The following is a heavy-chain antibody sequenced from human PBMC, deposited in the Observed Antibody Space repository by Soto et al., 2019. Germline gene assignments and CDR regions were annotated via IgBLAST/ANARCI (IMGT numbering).Heavy chain of an antibody. CDR1: GGAISTYF. V-gene: IGHV4-59*01. Sequence: SETLSLTCTVSGGAISTYFWSWLRQPPGKGLEWLGYIYYSGTTDYSPSLKSRVTISVDTSKNQFSLKLTSLTAADTALYYCARGRSGGYSRAALDIWGQGTMVTVSS. J-gene: IGHJ3*02. CDR3: ARGRSGGYSRAALDI. CDR2: IYYSGTT. D-gene: IGHD1-26*01.